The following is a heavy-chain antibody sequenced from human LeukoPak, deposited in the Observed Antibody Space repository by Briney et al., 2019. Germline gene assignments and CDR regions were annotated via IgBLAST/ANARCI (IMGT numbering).Heavy chain of an antibody. CDR2: IYHSGST. D-gene: IGHD5-24*01. Sequence: SETLSLTCAVSGYSISSGYYWGWIRQPPGKGLEWIGSIYHSGSTYYNPSLKSRVTISVDTSKNQFSLKLSSVTAADTAVYYCAREMATIEGDYFDYWGQGTLVTVSS. V-gene: IGHV4-38-2*02. CDR1: GYSISSGYY. CDR3: AREMATIEGDYFDY. J-gene: IGHJ4*02.